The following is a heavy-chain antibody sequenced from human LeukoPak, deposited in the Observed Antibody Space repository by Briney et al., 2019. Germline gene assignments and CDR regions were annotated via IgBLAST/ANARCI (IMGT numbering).Heavy chain of an antibody. CDR3: AKVLNYYGSGYFDY. CDR2: ISGSGGST. Sequence: GGSRRLSCTASGFTFSSYAMSWVRQAPGKGLEWVSAISGSGGSTHYAASVKGRFTISRDNSKSTLYLQMNSLRAEDTAVYYCAKVLNYYGSGYFDYWGQGTLVTVSS. J-gene: IGHJ4*02. V-gene: IGHV3-23*01. CDR1: GFTFSSYA. D-gene: IGHD3-10*01.